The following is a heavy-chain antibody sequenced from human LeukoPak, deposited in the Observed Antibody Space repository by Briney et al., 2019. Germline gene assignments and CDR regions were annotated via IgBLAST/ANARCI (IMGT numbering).Heavy chain of an antibody. J-gene: IGHJ4*02. CDR3: FKQKTAYDILTGYDY. Sequence: PGGSLRLSCAASGFTFSSYAMHWVRQAPGKGLEWVAVISYDGSNKYYADSVKGRFTISRDNSKNTLYLQMNSLRAEDTAVYFFFKQKTAYDILTGYDYWGQGTLVTVSS. D-gene: IGHD3-9*01. V-gene: IGHV3-30-3*01. CDR1: GFTFSSYA. CDR2: ISYDGSNK.